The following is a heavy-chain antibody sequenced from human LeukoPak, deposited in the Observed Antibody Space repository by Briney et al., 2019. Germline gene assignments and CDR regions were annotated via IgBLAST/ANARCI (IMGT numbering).Heavy chain of an antibody. CDR2: INHSGST. Sequence: SETLSLTCTVSGGSISSSSYYWGWIRQPPGKGLEWIGEINHSGSTNYNPSLKSRVTISVDTSKNQFSLKLSSVTAADTAVYYCARAYSSSWWGGYYYYMDVWGKGTTVTVSS. CDR3: ARAYSSSWWGGYYYYMDV. D-gene: IGHD6-13*01. J-gene: IGHJ6*03. V-gene: IGHV4-39*07. CDR1: GGSISSSSYY.